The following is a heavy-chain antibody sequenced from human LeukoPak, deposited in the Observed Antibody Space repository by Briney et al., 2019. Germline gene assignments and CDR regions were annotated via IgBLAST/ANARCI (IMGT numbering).Heavy chain of an antibody. Sequence: ASVKVSCKASGYTFTGYYMHWVRQAPEQGLEWMGWINPNSGGANYAQKFQGRVTMTRDTSISTAYMELSRLRSDDTAVYYCARERYDILTGSYYYGMDVWGQGTTVTVSS. D-gene: IGHD3-9*01. J-gene: IGHJ6*02. CDR1: GYTFTGYY. CDR2: INPNSGGA. CDR3: ARERYDILTGSYYYGMDV. V-gene: IGHV1-2*02.